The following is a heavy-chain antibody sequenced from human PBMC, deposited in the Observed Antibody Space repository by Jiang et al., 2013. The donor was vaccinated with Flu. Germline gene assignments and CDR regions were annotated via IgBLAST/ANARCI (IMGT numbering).Heavy chain of an antibody. CDR1: GTFSSYA. CDR2: IIPIFGTA. CDR3: ARDPSPGYYDTAGY. J-gene: IGHJ4*02. D-gene: IGHD3-22*01. V-gene: IGHV1-69*01. Sequence: GTFSSYAISWVRQAPGQGLEWMGGIIPIFGTANYAQKFQGRVTITADESTSTAYMELSSLRSEDTAVYYCARDPSPGYYDTAGYWGQGTLVTVSS.